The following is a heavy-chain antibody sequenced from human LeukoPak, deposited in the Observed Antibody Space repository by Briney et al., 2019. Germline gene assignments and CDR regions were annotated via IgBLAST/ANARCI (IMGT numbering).Heavy chain of an antibody. CDR3: AKGKLDSWSGQNYYYYAMDV. CDR2: ISGSASNT. Sequence: GGSLRLSCTASGFTSNSFGMSWVRQAPGKGLEWVSGISGSASNTNYADSVKGRFTISRDNSNNTLYLQMDSLRAEDTAMYYCAKGKLDSWSGQNYYYYAMDVWGQGTTVTVSS. J-gene: IGHJ6*02. CDR1: GFTSNSFG. D-gene: IGHD3-3*01. V-gene: IGHV3-23*01.